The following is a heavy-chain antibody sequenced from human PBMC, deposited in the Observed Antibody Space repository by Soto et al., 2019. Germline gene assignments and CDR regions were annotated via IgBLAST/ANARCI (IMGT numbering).Heavy chain of an antibody. J-gene: IGHJ4*02. CDR1: GYIFTSYC. Sequence: AAVKVSCNASGYIFTSYCISWVRQAPGQGLEWMGWISAYNGNTNYAQKLQGRVTMTTDTSTSTAYMELRSLRSDDTAVYYCTTSGVTMVRDHFDYWGQGTLVTASS. CDR2: ISAYNGNT. D-gene: IGHD3-10*01. V-gene: IGHV1-18*01. CDR3: TTSGVTMVRDHFDY.